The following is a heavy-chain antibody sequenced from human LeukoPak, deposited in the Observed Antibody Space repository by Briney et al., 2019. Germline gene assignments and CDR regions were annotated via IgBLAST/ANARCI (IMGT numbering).Heavy chain of an antibody. D-gene: IGHD1-26*01. J-gene: IGHJ4*02. V-gene: IGHV3-30-3*01. Sequence: PGRSLRLSCAASGFTFSSYAMHWVRQAPGKGLEWVAVISYDGSNKYYADSVKGRFTISRDNSKNTLYLQMNSLRAEDTAVYYCARGTGSPDDYFDYWGQGTLVTVSS. CDR1: GFTFSSYA. CDR3: ARGTGSPDDYFDY. CDR2: ISYDGSNK.